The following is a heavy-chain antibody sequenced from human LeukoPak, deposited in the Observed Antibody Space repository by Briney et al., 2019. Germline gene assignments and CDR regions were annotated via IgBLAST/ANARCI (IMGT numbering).Heavy chain of an antibody. D-gene: IGHD6-6*01. Sequence: SETLSLTCTVSGGSISSYYWSWIRQPPGKGLGWIGYIYYSGSTNYNPSLKSRVTISVDTSKNQFSLKLSSVTAADTAVYYCARDRSGARRGAFDIWGQGTMVTVSS. CDR2: IYYSGST. J-gene: IGHJ3*02. CDR3: ARDRSGARRGAFDI. V-gene: IGHV4-59*01. CDR1: GGSISSYY.